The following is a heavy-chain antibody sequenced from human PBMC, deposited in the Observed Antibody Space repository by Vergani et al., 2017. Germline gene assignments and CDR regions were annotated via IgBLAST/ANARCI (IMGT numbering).Heavy chain of an antibody. D-gene: IGHD4-17*01. CDR3: ARDLTPHDYGDYGPPDYFDY. V-gene: IGHV6-1*01. CDR1: GDSVSSNSAA. CDR2: TYYRSKWYN. J-gene: IGHJ4*02. Sequence: QVQLQQSGPGLVKPSQTLSFTCAISGDSVSSNSAAWNWIRQSPSRGLEWLGRTYYRSKWYNDYAVSVKSRISINQDTSKNQFSLQLKYATPEDTAVYYCARDLTPHDYGDYGPPDYFDYWGQGTLVTVSS.